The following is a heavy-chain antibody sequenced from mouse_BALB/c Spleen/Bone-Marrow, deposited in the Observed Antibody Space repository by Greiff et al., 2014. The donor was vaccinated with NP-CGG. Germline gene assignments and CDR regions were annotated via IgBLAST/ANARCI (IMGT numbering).Heavy chain of an antibody. D-gene: IGHD1-1*01. J-gene: IGHJ4*01. V-gene: IGHV1-11*01. CDR2: IYPVSGET. Sequence: QVHVKQSGAELASPGASVTLSCKASGYTFTDHIMNWVKKRPGQGLEWIGRIYPVSGETNYNQKFMGKATFSVDRSSSTVYMVLNSLTSEDPAVYYCGRGNYGSSYAMDYWGRGTSVTVSS. CDR1: GYTFTDHI. CDR3: GRGNYGSSYAMDY.